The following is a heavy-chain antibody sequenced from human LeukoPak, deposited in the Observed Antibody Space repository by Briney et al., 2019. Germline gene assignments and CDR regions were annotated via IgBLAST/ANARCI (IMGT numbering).Heavy chain of an antibody. CDR1: GGSFSSYS. J-gene: IGHJ4*02. CDR3: ARGFSGFWEFDS. V-gene: IGHV4-34*01. D-gene: IGHD1-14*01. Sequence: SETLSLTCDVSGGSFSSYSWNWIRQPPGKGLEWIAEVSYAGNTHTGSTSYSASLKSRVTISVDTPKNQFSLHLSSVTAADAGVYYCARGFSGFWEFDSWGQGTLVTVSS. CDR2: VSYAGNTHTGST.